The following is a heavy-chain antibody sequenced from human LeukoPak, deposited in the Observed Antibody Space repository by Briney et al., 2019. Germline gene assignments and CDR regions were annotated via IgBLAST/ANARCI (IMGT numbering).Heavy chain of an antibody. Sequence: GGSLRLSCAASGFTVSSNYMSWVRQAPGKGLEWVSVIYSGGSTYYADSVKGRFTISRDNAKNSLYLHMNSLRAEDTAVYYCAREGRRGMIVAVTYFDYWGQGTLVTVSS. CDR1: GFTVSSNY. CDR2: IYSGGST. CDR3: AREGRRGMIVAVTYFDY. J-gene: IGHJ4*02. D-gene: IGHD3-22*01. V-gene: IGHV3-53*01.